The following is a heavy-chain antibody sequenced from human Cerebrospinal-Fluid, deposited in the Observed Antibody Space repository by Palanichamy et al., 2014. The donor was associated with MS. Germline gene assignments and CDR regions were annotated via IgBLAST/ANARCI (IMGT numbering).Heavy chain of an antibody. CDR2: SWHDRNNT. CDR3: ARNSFYCSSISCFYRPGSKRDYYHYGMDV. V-gene: IGHV3-33*01. D-gene: IGHD2-2*01. Sequence: SGGGRGPAWEVPETVLCSVWIHSVVWHELGPPGSRQGAGVVAVSWHDRNNTYYADSVKGRITIYRDNSKNTLYLQMNSLRAEDTAVYYCARNSFYCSSISCFYRPGSKRDYYHYGMDVWGQGTTVTVSS. CDR1: IHSVVW. J-gene: IGHJ6*02.